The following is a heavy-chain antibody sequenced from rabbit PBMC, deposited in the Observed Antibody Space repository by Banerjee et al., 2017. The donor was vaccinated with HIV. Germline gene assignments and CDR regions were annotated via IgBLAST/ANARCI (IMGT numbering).Heavy chain of an antibody. J-gene: IGHJ4*01. CDR1: GFSLSGYW. Sequence: QEQLEESGGDLVKPEGSLTLTCTVSGFSLSGYWMSWVRQAPGKGLEWIGYINTGSGSTDYASWAKGRFTISSTSSTTVTLQMTSLTAADTATYFCARDLTGIIGWNFNLWGQGTLVTVS. D-gene: IGHD1-1*01. V-gene: IGHV1S45*01. CDR2: INTGSGST. CDR3: ARDLTGIIGWNFNL.